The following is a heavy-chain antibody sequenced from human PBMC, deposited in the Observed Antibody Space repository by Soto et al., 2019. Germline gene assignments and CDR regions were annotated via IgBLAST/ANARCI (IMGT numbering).Heavy chain of an antibody. J-gene: IGHJ5*02. V-gene: IGHV4-34*01. CDR3: AKAGFDP. CDR2: INDSGST. Sequence: QVQLQQWGAGLLKPSETLSLTCAVYGGSLSGFYWSWIRQPPGKGLEWIGAINDSGSTNYNPSLKSRFSISVDTSKNQFSLHLISVTAADTAVYYCAKAGFDPWGQGTLVTVSS. CDR1: GGSLSGFY.